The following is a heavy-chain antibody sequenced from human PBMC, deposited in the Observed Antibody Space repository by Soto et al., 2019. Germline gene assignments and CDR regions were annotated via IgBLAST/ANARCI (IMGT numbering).Heavy chain of an antibody. Sequence: EVQLVESGGGLVQPGGSLRLSCAASGFTFSSHGVNWVRQAPGKGLEWVSYISSSGSNVYYADSVKGRFTISRDNAKNSLILQMISLRAEDTAIYYCATNGPTTVTAGFDYWGQGTLVTVSS. V-gene: IGHV3-48*03. CDR2: ISSSGSNV. CDR3: ATNGPTTVTAGFDY. J-gene: IGHJ4*02. CDR1: GFTFSSHG. D-gene: IGHD4-17*01.